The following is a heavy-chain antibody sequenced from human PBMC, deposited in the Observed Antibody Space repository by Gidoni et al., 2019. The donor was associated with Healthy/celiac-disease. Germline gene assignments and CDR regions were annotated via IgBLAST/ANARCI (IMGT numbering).Heavy chain of an antibody. J-gene: IGHJ2*01. CDR3: AKDGLLGDLYWYFDL. CDR2: ISYDGSNK. V-gene: IGHV3-30*18. Sequence: QVQLVESGGGVVQPGRSLRLSCAASGFTFRSYGMHWVRTAPGKGLDWVAVISYDGSNKYYADSVKGRFTISRDNSKNTLYLQMNSLRAEDTAVYYCAKDGLLGDLYWYFDLWGRGTLVTVSS. D-gene: IGHD1-26*01. CDR1: GFTFRSYG.